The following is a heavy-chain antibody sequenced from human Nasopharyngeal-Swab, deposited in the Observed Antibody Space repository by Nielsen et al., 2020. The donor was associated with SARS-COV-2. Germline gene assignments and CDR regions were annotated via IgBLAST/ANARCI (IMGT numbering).Heavy chain of an antibody. CDR3: ARGLPMVRGVIRTSWFDP. V-gene: IGHV4-34*01. D-gene: IGHD3-10*01. CDR2: INHSGST. Sequence: WIRQPPGKGLEWIGEINHSGSTNYNPSLKSRVTISVDTSKNQFSLKLSSVTAADTAVYYCARGLPMVRGVIRTSWFDPWGQGTLVTVSS. J-gene: IGHJ5*02.